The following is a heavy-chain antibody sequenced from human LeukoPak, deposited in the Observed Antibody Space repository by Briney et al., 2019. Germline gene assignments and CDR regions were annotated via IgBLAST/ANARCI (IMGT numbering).Heavy chain of an antibody. J-gene: IGHJ4*02. CDR3: TRVSYGDYWSSDY. D-gene: IGHD4-17*01. CDR2: IKHDEIEK. CDR1: GFTFNNYW. Sequence: GGSLRLSCAASGFTFNNYWMSWVRQAPGKGLEWVANIKHDEIEKYYVDSVKGRFTISRDNAKNSLFLQMNSLRVEDTAIYYCTRVSYGDYWSSDYWGQGTLVTVSS. V-gene: IGHV3-7*01.